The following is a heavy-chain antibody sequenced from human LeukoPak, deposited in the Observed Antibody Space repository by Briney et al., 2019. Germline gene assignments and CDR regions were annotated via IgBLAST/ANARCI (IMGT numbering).Heavy chain of an antibody. D-gene: IGHD2-15*01. Sequence: AGSLRLSCTASGFTFSSYWFYWVRQAPGKGVVWVSAISGSGGSTYYANSVKGRFTISRDNSKNTLYLQMNRLRAEDTAVYYCAKDRRCSGGSCYGIMTHWGQGTLVTVSS. CDR2: ISGSGGST. CDR1: GFTFSSYW. CDR3: AKDRRCSGGSCYGIMTH. V-gene: IGHV3-23*01. J-gene: IGHJ4*02.